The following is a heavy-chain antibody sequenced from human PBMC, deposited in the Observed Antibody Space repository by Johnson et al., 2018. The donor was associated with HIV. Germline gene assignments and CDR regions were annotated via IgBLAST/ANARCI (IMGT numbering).Heavy chain of an antibody. D-gene: IGHD4-17*01. Sequence: VQLVESGGDLVQPGGSLRLSCAASGFTFSSYAMSWVRQAPGKGLEWVSAISASGDSTYYADSVKGRFPISRDNSKNTLYLQMNSLRAEDTAVYYCARGHDYGYHAFDIWGQGTMVTVSS. CDR3: ARGHDYGYHAFDI. CDR2: ISASGDST. V-gene: IGHV3-23*04. J-gene: IGHJ3*02. CDR1: GFTFSSYA.